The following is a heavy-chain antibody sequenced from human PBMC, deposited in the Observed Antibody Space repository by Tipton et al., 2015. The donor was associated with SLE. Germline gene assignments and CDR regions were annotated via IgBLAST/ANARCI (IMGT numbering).Heavy chain of an antibody. CDR2: IWYDGSNK. V-gene: IGHV3-33*03. CDR3: AGGTGAYFDH. Sequence: SGFTFSTSAMHWVRQAPGKGLEWVAVIWYDGSNKFYADSVKGRSTISRDNSKNTVSLQMNRLRVEDTAVYYCAGGTGAYFDHWGQGTLVTVSS. D-gene: IGHD3-16*01. J-gene: IGHJ4*02. CDR1: GFTFSTSA.